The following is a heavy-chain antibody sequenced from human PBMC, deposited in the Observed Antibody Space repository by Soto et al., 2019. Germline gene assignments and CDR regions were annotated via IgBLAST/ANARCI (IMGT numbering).Heavy chain of an antibody. CDR1: GYTFTGHY. CDR2: INPNSGDT. V-gene: IGHV1-2*02. Sequence: GASVKVSCKASGYTFTGHYIHWVRQGPAQGLEWMGWINPNSGDTRYAQKFQDRVSMTRDTSISTAYMELSGLRSDDTAVYYCARRIVVAAAGTRVFDFWDQGTLVTVSS. D-gene: IGHD6-13*01. J-gene: IGHJ4*02. CDR3: ARRIVVAAAGTRVFDF.